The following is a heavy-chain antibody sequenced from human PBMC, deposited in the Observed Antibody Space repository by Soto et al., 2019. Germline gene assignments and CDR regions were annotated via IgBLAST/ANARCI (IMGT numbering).Heavy chain of an antibody. D-gene: IGHD6-19*01. V-gene: IGHV3-15*07. J-gene: IGHJ4*02. Sequence: GGSLRLSCAASGFTFSNAWMNWVRQAPGKGLEWVGRIKSKTDGGTTDYAAPVKGRFTISRDDSKNTLYLQMNSLKTEDTAVYYCTTEEYSSGWYPADYWGQGTLVTVSS. CDR1: GFTFSNAW. CDR2: IKSKTDGGTT. CDR3: TTEEYSSGWYPADY.